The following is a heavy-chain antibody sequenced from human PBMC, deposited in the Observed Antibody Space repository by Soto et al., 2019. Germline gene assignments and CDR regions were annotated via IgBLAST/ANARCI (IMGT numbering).Heavy chain of an antibody. CDR1: GYTFTSYA. D-gene: IGHD6-19*01. V-gene: IGHV1-3*01. CDR3: AIPEYSSGVLGMDV. CDR2: INAGNGNT. Sequence: ASVKVSCKASGYTFTSYAMHWVRQAPGQRLEWMGWINAGNGNTKYSQKFQGRVTITRDTSASTAYMELSSLRPEDTAVYYCAIPEYSSGVLGMDVWGQGTTVTVSS. J-gene: IGHJ6*02.